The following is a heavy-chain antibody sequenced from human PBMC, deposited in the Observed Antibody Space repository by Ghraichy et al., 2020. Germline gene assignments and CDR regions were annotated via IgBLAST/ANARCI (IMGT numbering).Heavy chain of an antibody. D-gene: IGHD4-17*01. J-gene: IGHJ3*02. CDR2: IRSKAYGGTT. CDR1: GFTFGDYA. CDR3: TRELYGALLRENAFDI. V-gene: IGHV3-49*03. Sequence: GGSLRLSCTASGFTFGDYAMSWFRQAPGKGLEWVGFIRSKAYGGTTEYAVSVKGRFTISRDDSKSIAYLQMNSLKTEDTAVYYCTRELYGALLRENAFDIWGQGTMVTVSS.